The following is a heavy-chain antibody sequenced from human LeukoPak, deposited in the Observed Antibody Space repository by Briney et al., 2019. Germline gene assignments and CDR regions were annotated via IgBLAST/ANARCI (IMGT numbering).Heavy chain of an antibody. CDR2: ISGSGGST. CDR1: GFTFSSYA. CDR3: AKRIWSGYLYYYYGMDV. J-gene: IGHJ6*02. D-gene: IGHD3-3*01. V-gene: IGHV3-23*01. Sequence: TGGSLRLSCAASGFTFSSYAMSWVRQAPGKGLEWVSAISGSGGSTYYADSVKGRFTISRDNSKNTLYLQMNSLRAEDTAVYYCAKRIWSGYLYYYYGMDVWGQGTTVTVSS.